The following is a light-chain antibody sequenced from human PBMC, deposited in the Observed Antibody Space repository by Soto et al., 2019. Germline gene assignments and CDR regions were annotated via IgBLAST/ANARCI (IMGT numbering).Light chain of an antibody. CDR1: QSVSSN. V-gene: IGKV3-20*01. CDR3: QRYGTSLPLT. CDR2: GAS. Sequence: EVVLTQSPGTLSLSPGDRATLSCRASQSVSSNLAWYQQKPGQAPRLLIYGASSRATGIPDRFSGSGSGTDFTLTISRREPEDFAVYYCQRYGTSLPLTFGGGTKVEIK. J-gene: IGKJ4*01.